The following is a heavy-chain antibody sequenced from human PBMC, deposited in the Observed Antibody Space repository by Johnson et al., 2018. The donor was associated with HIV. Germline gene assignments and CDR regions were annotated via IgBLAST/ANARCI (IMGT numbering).Heavy chain of an antibody. CDR3: ARTRGYSYGLYAFDI. CDR1: GFTFDDYA. D-gene: IGHD5-18*01. CDR2: INWNGGST. V-gene: IGHV3-20*04. J-gene: IGHJ3*02. Sequence: DVQVVESGGGLVQPGRSLRLSCVASGFTFDDYAMSWVRQAPGKGLEWVSGINWNGGSTGYADSVKGRFTISRDNAKKSLYLQMNSLRAEDTALYYCARTRGYSYGLYAFDIWGQGTMVTVSS.